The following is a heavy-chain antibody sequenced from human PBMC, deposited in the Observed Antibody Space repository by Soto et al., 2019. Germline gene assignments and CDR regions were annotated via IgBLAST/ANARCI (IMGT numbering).Heavy chain of an antibody. D-gene: IGHD3-16*01. Sequence: QITLKESGPALVKPTQTLTLTCSFSGFSLSTNGVGVGWIRQPPGEALEWLALIYWDDYKHFSPSLESRLTIPKDTSKNQVVLTMPTMDPVDTATYFCVHKGAGDRILDYWGQGTPVSVSS. J-gene: IGHJ4*02. CDR3: VHKGAGDRILDY. V-gene: IGHV2-5*02. CDR2: IYWDDYK. CDR1: GFSLSTNGVG.